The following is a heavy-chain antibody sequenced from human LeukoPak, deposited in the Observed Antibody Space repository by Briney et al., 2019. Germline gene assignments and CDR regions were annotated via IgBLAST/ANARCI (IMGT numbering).Heavy chain of an antibody. CDR2: INPNSGDT. CDR1: GYTFTGYY. D-gene: IGHD6-13*01. CDR3: ATRPHLTAAADNP. Sequence: ASVKVSCKASGYTFTGYYMHWVRQAPGQGLEWMGWINPNSGDTNYAQKFQGRVTMTRDTSISTAYLELSRLRSDDTAVYYCATRPHLTAAADNPWGQGTLVIVSS. V-gene: IGHV1-2*02. J-gene: IGHJ5*02.